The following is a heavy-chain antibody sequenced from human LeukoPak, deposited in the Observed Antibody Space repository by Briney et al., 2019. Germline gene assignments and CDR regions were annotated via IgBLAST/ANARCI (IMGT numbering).Heavy chain of an antibody. D-gene: IGHD6-13*01. Sequence: ASVKVSFTASGYTFTAYYMHWVRQPPGQGLEWMGWINPNSGDTNYAQNFQGRVTMTRDTSINTAYMELSSLRSDDTAVYYCARIKWSAANDWGQGTLVTVSS. J-gene: IGHJ4*02. CDR2: INPNSGDT. CDR3: ARIKWSAAND. CDR1: GYTFTAYY. V-gene: IGHV1-2*02.